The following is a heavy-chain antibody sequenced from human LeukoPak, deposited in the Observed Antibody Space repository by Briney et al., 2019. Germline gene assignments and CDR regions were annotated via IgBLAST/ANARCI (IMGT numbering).Heavy chain of an antibody. Sequence: SEALSLTCTVSGGSISSYYWSWIRQPPGKGLGWIGYIYYSGSTNYNPSLKSRVTISVDTSKNQFSLKLSSVTAADTAVYYCARGYNWNPEEIWGQGTMVTVSS. D-gene: IGHD1-20*01. CDR2: IYYSGST. V-gene: IGHV4-59*01. J-gene: IGHJ3*02. CDR3: ARGYNWNPEEI. CDR1: GGSISSYY.